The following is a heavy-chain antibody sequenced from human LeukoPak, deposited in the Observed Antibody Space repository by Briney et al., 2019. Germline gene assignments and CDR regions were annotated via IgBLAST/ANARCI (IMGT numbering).Heavy chain of an antibody. J-gene: IGHJ6*02. V-gene: IGHV6-1*01. D-gene: IGHD6-25*01. CDR1: GDSVSSNSAV. Sequence: SQTLSLTCAISGDSVSSNSAVWNWIRQSPSRGLEWLGRTYYRSKWYNDYAVSVKSRITINPDTSRNQFSLQLNSVTPEDTAVYYCARDLVVAAPPYYYYGMDVWGQGTTVTVSS. CDR2: TYYRSKWYN. CDR3: ARDLVVAAPPYYYYGMDV.